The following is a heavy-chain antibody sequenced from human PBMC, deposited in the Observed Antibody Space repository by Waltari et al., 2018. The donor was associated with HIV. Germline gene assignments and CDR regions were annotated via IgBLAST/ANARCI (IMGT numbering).Heavy chain of an antibody. CDR2: FDPEDGET. CDR1: GYTLTELS. CDR3: ATGSNYDILTGHRV. J-gene: IGHJ6*02. D-gene: IGHD3-9*01. V-gene: IGHV1-24*01. Sequence: QVQLVQSGAEVKKPGASVKVSCKVSGYTLTELSMHGVRPAPGKGLEWMGGFDPEDGETSYAQKFQGRVTMTEDTSTDTAYMELSSLRSEDTAVYYCATGSNYDILTGHRVWGQGTTVTVSS.